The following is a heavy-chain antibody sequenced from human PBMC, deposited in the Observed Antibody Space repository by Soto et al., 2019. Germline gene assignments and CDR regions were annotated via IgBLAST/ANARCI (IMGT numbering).Heavy chain of an antibody. CDR2: IYYSGNT. V-gene: IGHV4-31*03. D-gene: IGHD3-22*01. CDR1: GGSISSGGYY. J-gene: IGHJ6*02. CDR3: AREGMNYNGSSVYWVRNGMDV. Sequence: QVKLQESGPGLVKPSQTLSLTCTVSGGSISSGGYYWSWIRQHPGKGLEWIGYIYYSGNTYYNPSLMSRVTISIETSKNLFSLKLSSVTAADTAVYYCAREGMNYNGSSVYWVRNGMDVWGQGTTVTVSS.